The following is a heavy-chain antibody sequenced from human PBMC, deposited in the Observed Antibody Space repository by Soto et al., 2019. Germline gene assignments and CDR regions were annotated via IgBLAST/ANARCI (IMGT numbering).Heavy chain of an antibody. CDR1: GGSISSGGYS. CDR2: IYHSGST. V-gene: IGHV4-30-2*01. CDR3: ARGRRLIAAAYNWFDP. J-gene: IGHJ5*02. Sequence: QLQLQESGSGLVKPSQTLSLTCAVSGGSISSGGYSWSWIRQPPGKGLEWIGYIYHSGSTYYNPSLKSRVTISVDRSKNQFSLKLSSVTAADTAVYYCARGRRLIAAAYNWFDPWGQGTLVTVSS. D-gene: IGHD6-13*01.